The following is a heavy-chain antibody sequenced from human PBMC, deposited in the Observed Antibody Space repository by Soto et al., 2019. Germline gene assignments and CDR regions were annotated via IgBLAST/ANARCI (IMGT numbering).Heavy chain of an antibody. D-gene: IGHD1-26*01. J-gene: IGHJ6*02. CDR1: GGTFSSYA. V-gene: IGHV1-69*01. CDR2: IIPIFGTA. Sequence: QVQLVQSGAEVKKPGSSVKVSCKASGGTFSSYAISWVRQAPGQGLEWMGGIIPIFGTANYAQKFQGRVTITAEESTSTAYMELSSLRSEDTAVYYCARDRPIKNGRPRGPYYYYGMDVWGQGTTVTVSS. CDR3: ARDRPIKNGRPRGPYYYYGMDV.